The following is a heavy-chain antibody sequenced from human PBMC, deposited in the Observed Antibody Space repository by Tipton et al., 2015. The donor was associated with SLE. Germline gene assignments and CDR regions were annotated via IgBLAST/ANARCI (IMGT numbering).Heavy chain of an antibody. J-gene: IGHJ4*02. CDR1: GFTFSNYG. D-gene: IGHD5-24*01. V-gene: IGHV3-21*01. CDR2: ISSSSSYI. Sequence: GSLRLSCAASGFTFSNYGMNWVRQAPGEGLEWVSSISSSSSYIHCADSVKGRFTISRDNARDSLYLQMNSLRAEDTAVYYCARPGGGYNDYYFDSWGQGTLVTVSS. CDR3: ARPGGGYNDYYFDS.